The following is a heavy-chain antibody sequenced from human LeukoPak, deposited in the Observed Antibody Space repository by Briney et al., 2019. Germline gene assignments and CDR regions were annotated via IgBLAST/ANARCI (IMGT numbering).Heavy chain of an antibody. D-gene: IGHD3-10*01. CDR1: GGXISSGGYY. CDR2: IYYSGST. V-gene: IGHV4-31*03. Sequence: SETLSLTCTVSGGXISSGGYYWSWVRQHPGKGLEWIGYIYYSGSTYYNPSLKSRVTISVDTSKNQFSLKLSSVTAADTAVYYCARDYYGSGSYVDWGQGTLVTVSS. CDR3: ARDYYGSGSYVD. J-gene: IGHJ4*02.